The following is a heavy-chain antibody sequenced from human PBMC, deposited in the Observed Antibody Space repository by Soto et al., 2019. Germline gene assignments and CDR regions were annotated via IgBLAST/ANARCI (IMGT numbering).Heavy chain of an antibody. CDR2: IWYDGSNK. CDR3: ARGSDYGDLLYYFDY. CDR1: GFTFSSYG. D-gene: IGHD4-17*01. V-gene: IGHV3-33*01. J-gene: IGHJ4*02. Sequence: PGESLKISRAASGFTFSSYGMHWVRQAPGKGLEWVAVIWYDGSNKYYADSVKGRFTISRDNSKNTLYLQVNSLRAEDTAVYYCARGSDYGDLLYYFDYWGQGTLVTVSS.